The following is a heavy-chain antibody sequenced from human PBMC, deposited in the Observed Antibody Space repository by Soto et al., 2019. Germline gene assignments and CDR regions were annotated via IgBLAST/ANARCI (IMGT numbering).Heavy chain of an antibody. CDR3: ARGIVVVTAIPPYNWFDP. CDR2: ISSSGDSI. V-gene: IGHV3-11*04. D-gene: IGHD2-21*02. CDR1: GFTFKDYH. Sequence: GSLRLSCAASGFTFKDYHMTWIRQAPGKGLEWISYISSSGDSIYYADSVKGRFTISRDSAKNSLYLQMNSLRAEDTAVYYCARGIVVVTAIPPYNWFDPWGQGTLVTVSS. J-gene: IGHJ5*02.